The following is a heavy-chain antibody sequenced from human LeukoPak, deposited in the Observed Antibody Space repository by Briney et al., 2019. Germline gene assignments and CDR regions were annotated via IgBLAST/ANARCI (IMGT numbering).Heavy chain of an antibody. CDR3: ARRGAGTVDFDY. Sequence: SETLSLTCTVSGGSISSSSYYWGWIRQPPGKGLEWIGSIYYSGSTYYNPSLKSRVTISVATSKNQFSLKLSSVTAADTAVYYCARRGAGTVDFDYWGQGTLVTVSS. V-gene: IGHV4-39*01. J-gene: IGHJ4*02. CDR2: IYYSGST. D-gene: IGHD6-19*01. CDR1: GGSISSSSYY.